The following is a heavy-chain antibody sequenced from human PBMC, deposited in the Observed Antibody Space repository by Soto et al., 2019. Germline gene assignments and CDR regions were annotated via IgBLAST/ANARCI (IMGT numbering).Heavy chain of an antibody. CDR1: GGSISSYY. Sequence: SETLSLTCTVSGGSISSYYWSWIRQPPGKGLEWIGYIYYGGSTNYNPSLKSRLSISADMSKNQFSLKLSSVTAADTAVYYCARDLDCSGGSCYDSGMDVWGQGTTVTVSS. J-gene: IGHJ6*02. CDR3: ARDLDCSGGSCYDSGMDV. V-gene: IGHV4-59*01. D-gene: IGHD2-15*01. CDR2: IYYGGST.